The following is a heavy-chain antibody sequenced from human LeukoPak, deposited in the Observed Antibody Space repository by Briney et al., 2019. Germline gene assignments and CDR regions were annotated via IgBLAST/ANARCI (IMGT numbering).Heavy chain of an antibody. D-gene: IGHD3-22*01. Sequence: PGGSLRLSCAASGFTFSSYAMSWVRQAPGKGLEWVSAISGSGGSTYYADSVKGRFAISRDNSKNTLYLQMNSLRAEDTAVYYCAKDRRYYYNSSGSNYFDYWGQGTLVTVSS. CDR1: GFTFSSYA. CDR2: ISGSGGST. V-gene: IGHV3-23*01. J-gene: IGHJ4*02. CDR3: AKDRRYYYNSSGSNYFDY.